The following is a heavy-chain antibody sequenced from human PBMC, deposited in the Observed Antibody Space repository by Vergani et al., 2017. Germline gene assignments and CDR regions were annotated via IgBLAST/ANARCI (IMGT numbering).Heavy chain of an antibody. Sequence: QVQLHESGPGLVKPSETLSLICSVSGVSMQSGSFYWTWIRQTAERRLEWMGRVYPSGTTNYNPSLNGRVPIFVDKSKKLLSLRLNSVTAADTAVYYWARGETRTDWFDPWGQGTLVTVSS. J-gene: IGHJ5*02. CDR3: ARGETRTDWFDP. CDR2: VYPSGTT. CDR1: GVSMQSGSFY. D-gene: IGHD3/OR15-3a*01. V-gene: IGHV4-61*02.